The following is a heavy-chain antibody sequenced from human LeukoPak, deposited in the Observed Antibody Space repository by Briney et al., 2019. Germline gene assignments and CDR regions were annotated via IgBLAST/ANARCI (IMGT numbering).Heavy chain of an antibody. J-gene: IGHJ6*02. V-gene: IGHV3-30*04. Sequence: PGGSLRLSCAASGFTFSSYAMHWVRQAPGKGLEWVAVISYDGSNKYYADSVKGRFTISRDNSKNTLYLQMNSLRAEDTAVYYCAREGHGGSSSYYYYGMDVWGQGTTVTVSS. D-gene: IGHD6-13*01. CDR3: AREGHGGSSSYYYYGMDV. CDR1: GFTFSSYA. CDR2: ISYDGSNK.